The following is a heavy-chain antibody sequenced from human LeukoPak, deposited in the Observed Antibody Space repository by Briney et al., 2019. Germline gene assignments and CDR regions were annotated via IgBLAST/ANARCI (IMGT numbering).Heavy chain of an antibody. CDR2: IIPIFGTA. Sequence: SVKVSCKASGYTFTSYAMNWVRQAPGQGLEWMGGIIPIFGTANYAQKFQGRVTITADESTSTAYMELSSLRSEDTAVYYCASWDGGNSDYWGQGTLVTVSS. V-gene: IGHV1-69*13. CDR3: ASWDGGNSDY. J-gene: IGHJ4*02. CDR1: GYTFTSYA. D-gene: IGHD4-23*01.